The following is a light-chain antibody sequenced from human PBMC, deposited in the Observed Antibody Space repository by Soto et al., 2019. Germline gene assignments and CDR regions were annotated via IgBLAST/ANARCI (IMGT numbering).Light chain of an antibody. V-gene: IGLV7-46*01. CDR3: LLAYSGGRV. CDR1: DGPVASNHY. J-gene: IGLJ2*01. Sequence: QAVVTQEPSLTVSPGGTVTLTCGSSDGPVASNHYPYWYQQRPGQVPRTLIYDTTNRQSWAPARFSGSLVGVKAALTLSGAQPEDEADYYCLLAYSGGRVFGGGTQLTVL. CDR2: DTT.